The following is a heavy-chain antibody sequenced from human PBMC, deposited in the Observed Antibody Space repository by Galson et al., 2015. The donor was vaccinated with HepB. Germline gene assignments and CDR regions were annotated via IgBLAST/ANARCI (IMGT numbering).Heavy chain of an antibody. J-gene: IGHJ5*02. CDR2: INPNSGGT. Sequence: SVKVSCKASGYTFTGYYMHWVRQAPGQGLEWMGRINPNSGGTNYAQKFQGRVTMTRDTSISTAYMELSRLRSDDTAVYYCARQVVPAAIFGGWFDPWGQGTLVTVSS. CDR1: GYTFTGYY. CDR3: ARQVVPAAIFGGWFDP. V-gene: IGHV1-2*06. D-gene: IGHD2-2*01.